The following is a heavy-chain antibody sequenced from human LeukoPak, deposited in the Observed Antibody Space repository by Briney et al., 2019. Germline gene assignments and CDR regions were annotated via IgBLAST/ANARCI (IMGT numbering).Heavy chain of an antibody. CDR2: ISGSGGST. J-gene: IGHJ5*02. V-gene: IGHV3-23*01. D-gene: IGHD3-10*01. CDR1: GFTFSSYS. CDR3: AKGGALLWFGELTPIANWFDP. Sequence: GGSLRLSCAASGFTFSSYSMNWVRQAPGKGLEWVSAISGSGGSTYYADSVKGRFTISRDNSKNTLYLQMNSLRAEDTAVYYCAKGGALLWFGELTPIANWFDPWGQGTLVTVSS.